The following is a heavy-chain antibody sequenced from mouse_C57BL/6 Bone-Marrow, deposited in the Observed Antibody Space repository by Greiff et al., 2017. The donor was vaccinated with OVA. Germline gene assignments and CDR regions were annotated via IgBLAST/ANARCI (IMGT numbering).Heavy chain of an antibody. CDR2: IYPGNSDT. CDR3: TRGDYYGSSEDWYFDV. Sequence: VQLKQSGTVLARPGASVKMSCKTSGYTFTSYWMHWVKQRPGQGLEWIGAIYPGNSDTSYNQKFKGKAKLTAVTSASTAYMELSSLTNEDSAVYYCTRGDYYGSSEDWYFDVWGTGTTVTVSS. V-gene: IGHV1-5*01. CDR1: GYTFTSYW. J-gene: IGHJ1*03. D-gene: IGHD1-1*01.